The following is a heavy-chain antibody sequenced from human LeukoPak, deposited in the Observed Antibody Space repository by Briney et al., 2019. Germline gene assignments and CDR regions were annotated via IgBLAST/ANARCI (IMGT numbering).Heavy chain of an antibody. CDR3: ARKLFFDY. CDR2: IYSDDRT. CDR1: GFTVNSAD. J-gene: IGHJ4*02. V-gene: IGHV3-53*01. Sequence: GGSLRLSCAASGFTVNSADMSWVRQAQGKGLEWVSIIYSDDRTYYADSVKGRFTISRDNSKNILFLQMNSLRPEDTAIYYCARKLFFDYWGQGALVTVSS.